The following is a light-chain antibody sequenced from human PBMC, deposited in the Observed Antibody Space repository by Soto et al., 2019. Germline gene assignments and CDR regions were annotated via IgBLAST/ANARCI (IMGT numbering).Light chain of an antibody. CDR3: AAWDDSLSGLYV. J-gene: IGLJ1*01. V-gene: IGLV1-47*01. CDR1: SSNIGSNY. CDR2: RNN. Sequence: QAVVTQPPSASGTPGQRVTISCSGSSSNIGSNYVYWYQQLPGTAPKLLIYRNNQRPSGVPVRSSGYKAGTSASLAISGLRSEDEADYYCAAWDDSLSGLYVFGTGTKLTVL.